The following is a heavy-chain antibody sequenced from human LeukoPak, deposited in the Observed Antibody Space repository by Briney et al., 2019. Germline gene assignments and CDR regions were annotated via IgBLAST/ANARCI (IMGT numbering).Heavy chain of an antibody. CDR1: GGSFSGYY. J-gene: IGHJ4*02. Sequence: SETLSLTCAVYGGSFSGYYWSWIRQPPGKGLEWIGEINHSGSTNYNPSLKSRVTISVDTSKNQFSLKLSSATAADTAVYYCARKWGLYGGFDYWGQGTLVTVSS. CDR3: ARKWGLYGGFDY. D-gene: IGHD2-8*01. V-gene: IGHV4-34*01. CDR2: INHSGST.